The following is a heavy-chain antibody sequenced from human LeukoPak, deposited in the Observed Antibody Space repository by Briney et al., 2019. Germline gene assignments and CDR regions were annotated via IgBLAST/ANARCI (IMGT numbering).Heavy chain of an antibody. Sequence: PSETLSLTCAVYGGSCSGYYWSWIRQPPGKGLEWIGEINHSGSTNYNPSLKSRVTIPVDTSKNQFSLKLSSVTAADTAVYYCARESYGSGRVDYWGQGTLVTVSS. D-gene: IGHD3-10*01. V-gene: IGHV4-34*01. CDR1: GGSCSGYY. CDR2: INHSGST. J-gene: IGHJ4*02. CDR3: ARESYGSGRVDY.